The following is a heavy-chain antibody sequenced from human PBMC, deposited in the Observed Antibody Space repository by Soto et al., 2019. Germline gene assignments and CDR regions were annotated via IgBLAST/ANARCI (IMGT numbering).Heavy chain of an antibody. CDR2: LNWNGIST. J-gene: IGHJ4*02. V-gene: IGHV3-20*04. CDR3: ARESTSTPVSVFDC. Sequence: GGSLRLSCAASGFTFDDYGMSWVRQAPGNGLEWVSGLNWNGISTAYADSVKGRFIISRDNAKNSLYLQLNSLRAEDTASYYCARESTSTPVSVFDCCGQGA. CDR1: GFTFDDYG.